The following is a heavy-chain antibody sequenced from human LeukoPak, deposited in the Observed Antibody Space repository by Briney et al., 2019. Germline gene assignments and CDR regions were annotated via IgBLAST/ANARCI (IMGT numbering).Heavy chain of an antibody. CDR3: ATDHCSGGSCYSGAYYYYGMDV. CDR1: GYTFTSYG. D-gene: IGHD2-15*01. V-gene: IGHV1-18*01. CDR2: ISAYNGNT. Sequence: GASVKVSCKASGYTFTSYGISWVRQAPGQGLEWMGWISAYNGNTNYAQKLQGRVTMTTDTSTSTAYMELRSLRSDDTAVYYCATDHCSGGSCYSGAYYYYGMDVWGQGTTVTVSS. J-gene: IGHJ6*02.